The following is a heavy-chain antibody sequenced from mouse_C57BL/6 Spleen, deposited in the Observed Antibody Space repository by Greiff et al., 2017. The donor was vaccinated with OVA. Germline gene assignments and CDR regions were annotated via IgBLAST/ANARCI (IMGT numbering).Heavy chain of an antibody. Sequence: VQLQQPGAELVRPGSSVKLSCKASGYTFTSYWMDWVKQRPGQGLEWIGNIYPSDSENHYNQKFKDKATLTVDKSSSPAYMQLSSLTSEDSAVYYCSRYYDGYYFDYWGQGTTLTVSS. CDR2: IYPSDSEN. D-gene: IGHD2-3*01. CDR1: GYTFTSYW. CDR3: SRYYDGYYFDY. J-gene: IGHJ2*01. V-gene: IGHV1-61*01.